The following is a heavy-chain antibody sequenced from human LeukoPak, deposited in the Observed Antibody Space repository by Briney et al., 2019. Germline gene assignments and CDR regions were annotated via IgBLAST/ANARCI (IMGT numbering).Heavy chain of an antibody. V-gene: IGHV1-69*13. D-gene: IGHD3-3*01. J-gene: IGHJ5*02. CDR2: TIPMLGTA. CDR3: ARETLFGVVIPLDT. Sequence: ASAKVSCKASGGTLGSYTFSWVRQAPGQGLEWMGGTIPMLGTANYAQKFQGRVRITADESTSTIYMEMSSLRYEDTAVYYCARETLFGVVIPLDTWGQGTLVTVSS. CDR1: GGTLGSYT.